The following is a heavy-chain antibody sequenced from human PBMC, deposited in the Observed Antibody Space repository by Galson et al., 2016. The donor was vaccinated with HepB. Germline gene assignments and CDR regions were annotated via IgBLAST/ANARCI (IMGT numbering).Heavy chain of an antibody. V-gene: IGHV1-69*05. Sequence: SVKVSCKASGGTFSSYTINWVRQAPGQGLEWMGGIIPIFGTGNYAQKFQGRVTTTTDTSTSTAYMELRSLRSDDTAVYYCARDTGDDFNYAMDVWGQGTTVTVSS. CDR1: GGTFSSYT. CDR3: ARDTGDDFNYAMDV. D-gene: IGHD5-12*01. CDR2: IIPIFGTG. J-gene: IGHJ6*02.